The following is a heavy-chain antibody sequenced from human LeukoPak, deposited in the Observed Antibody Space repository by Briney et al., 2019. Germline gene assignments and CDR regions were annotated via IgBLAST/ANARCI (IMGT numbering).Heavy chain of an antibody. J-gene: IGHJ4*02. D-gene: IGHD5-18*01. V-gene: IGHV3-7*04. Sequence: GGSLRLSCAASGFTFSSYLMSWVRQAPGKGLEWVANIKQDGSEKYYVDSVKGRFTISRDNAKNSLYLQMNSLRAEDTAVYYCARGYSYGYYFDYWGQGTLVTVSS. CDR2: IKQDGSEK. CDR3: ARGYSYGYYFDY. CDR1: GFTFSSYL.